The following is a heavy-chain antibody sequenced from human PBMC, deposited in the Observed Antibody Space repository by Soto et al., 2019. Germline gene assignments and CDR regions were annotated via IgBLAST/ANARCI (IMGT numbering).Heavy chain of an antibody. Sequence: LSLTCTVSGGSISSSSYYWGWIRQPPGKGLEWIGSIYYSGSTYYNPSLKSRVTISVDTSKNQFSLKLSSVTAADTAVYYCARRTYYYDSSGYPTDYFDYWGQGTLVTVSS. D-gene: IGHD3-22*01. CDR3: ARRTYYYDSSGYPTDYFDY. V-gene: IGHV4-39*01. J-gene: IGHJ4*02. CDR1: GGSISSSSYY. CDR2: IYYSGST.